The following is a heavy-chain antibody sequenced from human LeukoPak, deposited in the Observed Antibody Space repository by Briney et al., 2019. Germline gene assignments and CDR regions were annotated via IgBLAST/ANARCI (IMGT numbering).Heavy chain of an antibody. CDR2: INPTGGRS. J-gene: IGHJ4*02. CDR1: GYTFTSYY. V-gene: IGHV1-46*01. D-gene: IGHD3-10*01. Sequence: ASVKVSCKASGYTFTSYYMHWVRQAPGQGLEWMGFINPTGGRSIYAQRFQGRVTISVDTSKNQFSLKLRSVTAADTAVYYCARRLGGSGSYYYWGQGTLVTVSS. CDR3: ARRLGGSGSYYY.